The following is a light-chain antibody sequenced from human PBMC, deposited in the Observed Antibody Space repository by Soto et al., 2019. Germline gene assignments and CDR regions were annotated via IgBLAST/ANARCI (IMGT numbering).Light chain of an antibody. J-gene: IGKJ1*01. CDR3: QQRSNLPQT. Sequence: EIVLTQSPATLSLSPGERATLSCRASQRVSSYLAWYQQKPGQAPRLLIYDASNRATGIPARFSGSGSGTDFTLTISSLEPEDFAVYYCQQRSNLPQTFGQGTKVEIK. CDR2: DAS. V-gene: IGKV3-11*01. CDR1: QRVSSY.